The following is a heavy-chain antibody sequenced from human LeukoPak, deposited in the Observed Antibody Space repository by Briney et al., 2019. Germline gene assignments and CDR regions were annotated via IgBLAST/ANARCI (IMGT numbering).Heavy chain of an antibody. CDR3: ARDESGDSSGYSYYFDY. D-gene: IGHD3-22*01. V-gene: IGHV4-39*07. CDR2: IYYSGST. CDR1: GGSISSSSYY. Sequence: SETLSLTCTVSGGSISSSSYYWGWIRQPPGKGLERIGSIYYSGSTYYNPSLKSRVTISVDTSKNQFSLKLSSVTAADTAVYYCARDESGDSSGYSYYFDYWGQGTLVTVSS. J-gene: IGHJ4*02.